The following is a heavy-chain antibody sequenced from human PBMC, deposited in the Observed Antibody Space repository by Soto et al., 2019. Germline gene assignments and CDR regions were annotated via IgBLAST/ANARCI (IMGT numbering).Heavy chain of an antibody. CDR2: IIPIFGTA. J-gene: IGHJ6*02. CDR3: ATASYCSSTSCHPYYYYGMDV. Sequence: ASVKVSCKASGGTFSSYAISWVRQAPGQGLEWMGGIIPIFGTANYAQKFQGRVTITADESTSTAYMELSSLRSEDTAVYYCATASYCSSTSCHPYYYYGMDVWGQGTTVTVSS. CDR1: GGTFSSYA. V-gene: IGHV1-69*13. D-gene: IGHD2-2*01.